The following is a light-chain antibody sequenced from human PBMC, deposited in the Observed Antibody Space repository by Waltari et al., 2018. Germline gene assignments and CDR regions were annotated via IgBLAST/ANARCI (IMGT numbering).Light chain of an antibody. J-gene: IGKJ1*01. CDR3: QKYGSLPAT. CDR2: DTS. V-gene: IGKV3-20*01. Sequence: EIVLTQSPGTLSLSPGERATLSCRASQAVSRFLAWYQQKPGQAPSLLIHDTSTRATGIPDRFSGSGSGTDFSLTISRLEPEDFAVYYCQKYGSLPATFGQGTKVEIK. CDR1: QAVSRF.